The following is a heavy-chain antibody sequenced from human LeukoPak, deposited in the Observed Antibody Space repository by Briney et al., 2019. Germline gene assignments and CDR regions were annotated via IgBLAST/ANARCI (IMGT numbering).Heavy chain of an antibody. J-gene: IGHJ4*02. CDR3: ARARIAAAGRNHFDY. D-gene: IGHD6-13*01. Sequence: GASVKVSCKASGYTFTSYYMHWVRQAPGQGLEWMGIINPSGGSTSYAQKFQGRVTMTRDMSTSTVYMELSSLRSEDTAVYYCARARIAAAGRNHFDYWGQGTLVTVSS. V-gene: IGHV1-46*01. CDR1: GYTFTSYY. CDR2: INPSGGST.